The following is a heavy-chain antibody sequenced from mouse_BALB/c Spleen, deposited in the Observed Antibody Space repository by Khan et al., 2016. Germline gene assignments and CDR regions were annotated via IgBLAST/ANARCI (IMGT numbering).Heavy chain of an antibody. J-gene: IGHJ3*01. CDR2: IHYSGST. CDR1: GYSITSDYS. V-gene: IGHV3-1*02. D-gene: IGHD1-1*01. CDR3: TSYYAGGAPWVAY. Sequence: EVQLQESGPDLVKPSQSLSLTCTVTGYSITSDYSWHWIRQFPGNKLEWMGYIHYSGSTNYNPSLKSRISITRDKSKNHFFLQLNSVTTEETAADAGTSYYAGGAPWVAYCGQRTLVTVSA.